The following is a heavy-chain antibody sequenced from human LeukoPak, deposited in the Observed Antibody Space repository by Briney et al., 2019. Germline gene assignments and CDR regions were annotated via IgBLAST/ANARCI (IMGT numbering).Heavy chain of an antibody. Sequence: PSETLSLTCTVSGDSISRGYYWSWIRQPPGKGLEWIGSMYHSGSTYQNPSLKNRVTMSIDTSKNQFSLRLGFATAADTAVYYRARVASSVRDDAVDIWGQGTMVSVSS. D-gene: IGHD6-19*01. J-gene: IGHJ3*02. CDR2: MYHSGST. CDR3: ARVASSVRDDAVDI. V-gene: IGHV4-38-2*02. CDR1: GDSISRGYY.